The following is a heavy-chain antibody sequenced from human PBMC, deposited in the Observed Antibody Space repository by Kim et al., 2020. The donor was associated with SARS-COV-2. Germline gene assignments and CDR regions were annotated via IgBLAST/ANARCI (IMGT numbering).Heavy chain of an antibody. CDR1: IGSISSYY. CDR2: IYYSGST. D-gene: IGHD3-22*01. V-gene: IGHV4-59*01. Sequence: SETLSLTCTVSIGSISSYYWSWIRQPPGKGLEWMGYIYYSGSTNDNPSLKSRVTISVDTSKNQFSLKLSSVTAADTAGYYCARGGNYYDSSGYCYFDYWGQGTLVTVSS. J-gene: IGHJ4*02. CDR3: ARGGNYYDSSGYCYFDY.